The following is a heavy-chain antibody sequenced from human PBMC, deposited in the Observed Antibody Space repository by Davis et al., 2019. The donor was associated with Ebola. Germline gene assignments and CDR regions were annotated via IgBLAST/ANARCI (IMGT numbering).Heavy chain of an antibody. CDR2: ISAYNGNT. CDR3: ARTSIVGTTTTASDI. D-gene: IGHD1-26*01. J-gene: IGHJ3*02. V-gene: IGHV1-18*01. CDR1: GYSFTSYG. Sequence: ASVKVSCKASGYSFTSYGISWVRQAPGQGLEWMGWISAYNGNTAYAQILQGRVTMTTDTSTGTAYMELRSLRSDDTAVYFCARTSIVGTTTTASDIWGQGTMVTVSS.